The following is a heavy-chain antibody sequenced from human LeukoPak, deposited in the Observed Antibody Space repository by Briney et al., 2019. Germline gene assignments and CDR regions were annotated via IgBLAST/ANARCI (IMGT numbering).Heavy chain of an antibody. J-gene: IGHJ4*02. CDR3: AKDAAIYSSGWHYFDY. CDR2: IRYDGSNK. Sequence: GGSLRLSCAASGFTFSSYGMHWVRQAPGKGLEWVAFIRYDGSNKYYADSVKGRFTISRDNSKNTLYLQMNSLRAEDTAVYYCAKDAAIYSSGWHYFDYWGQGTLVTVSS. D-gene: IGHD6-19*01. V-gene: IGHV3-30*02. CDR1: GFTFSSYG.